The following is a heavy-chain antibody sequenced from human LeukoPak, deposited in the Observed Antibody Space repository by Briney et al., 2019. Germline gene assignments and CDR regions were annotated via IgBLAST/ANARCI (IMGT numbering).Heavy chain of an antibody. D-gene: IGHD3-3*01. J-gene: IGHJ5*02. CDR3: ARVGYPIYDFWSGLVWFDP. V-gene: IGHV1-18*01. CDR2: ISAYNGDT. CDR1: GYTFTSYG. Sequence: ASVKVSCKATGYTFTSYGFYWVRQAPGQGLQWMGWISAYNGDTKYAQKFQGRVTMTRDTSISTAYKELNRLRSDDTAVYYCARVGYPIYDFWSGLVWFDPWGQGTLVTVSS.